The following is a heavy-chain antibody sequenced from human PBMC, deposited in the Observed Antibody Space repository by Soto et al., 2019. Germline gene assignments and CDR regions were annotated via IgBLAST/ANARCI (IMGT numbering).Heavy chain of an antibody. CDR3: AREFSRIHGSVKGIDY. J-gene: IGHJ4*02. CDR1: GGSISSGGYY. CDR2: IYYSGST. V-gene: IGHV4-31*03. D-gene: IGHD1-20*01. Sequence: SETLSLTCTVSGGSISSGGYYWSWIRQHPGKGLEWIGYIYYSGSTYYNPSLKSRVTISVDTSKNQFPLKLSSVTAADTAVYYCAREFSRIHGSVKGIDYCGQGTLVTGSS.